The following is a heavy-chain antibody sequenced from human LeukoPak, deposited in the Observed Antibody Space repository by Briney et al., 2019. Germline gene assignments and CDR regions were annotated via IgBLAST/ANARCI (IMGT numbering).Heavy chain of an antibody. Sequence: SETLSLTCTVSGGSISSYYWSWIRQPAGKGLEWIGRIYTSGSTNYNPSLKSRVTMSVDTSKNQFSLKLSSVTAADTAVYYCAREPLWFGEYDAFDIWGQGTMVTVSS. CDR3: AREPLWFGEYDAFDI. V-gene: IGHV4-4*07. CDR2: IYTSGST. J-gene: IGHJ3*02. CDR1: GGSISSYY. D-gene: IGHD3-10*01.